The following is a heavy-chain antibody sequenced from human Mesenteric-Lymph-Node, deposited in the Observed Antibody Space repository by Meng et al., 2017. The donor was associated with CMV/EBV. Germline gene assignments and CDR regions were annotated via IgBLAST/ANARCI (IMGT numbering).Heavy chain of an antibody. CDR2: ISWDGGST. V-gene: IGHV3-43*01. Sequence: GESLKISCAASGFTFDDYTMYWVRQAPGKGLEWVSLISWDGGSTYYADSVKGRFTISRDNSKNSLYLQMNSLRNEDTALYYCVKGYYDFWSGYFDGMDVWGQGTTVNVSS. CDR1: GFTFDDYT. D-gene: IGHD3-3*01. J-gene: IGHJ6*02. CDR3: VKGYYDFWSGYFDGMDV.